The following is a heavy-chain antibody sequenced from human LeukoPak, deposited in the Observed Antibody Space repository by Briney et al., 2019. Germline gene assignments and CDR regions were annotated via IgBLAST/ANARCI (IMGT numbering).Heavy chain of an antibody. CDR3: ARLSSSGYYFKN. J-gene: IGHJ4*02. D-gene: IGHD3-22*01. V-gene: IGHV4-34*01. CDR1: GGSFSGYY. Sequence: SETLSLTCAVYGGSFSGYYWSWIRQPPGKGLEWIGEINHSGSTNYNPSLKSRVTISVDTSKNQFSLKLSSVTAADTAVYYCARLSSSGYYFKNWGQGTLVTVSS. CDR2: INHSGST.